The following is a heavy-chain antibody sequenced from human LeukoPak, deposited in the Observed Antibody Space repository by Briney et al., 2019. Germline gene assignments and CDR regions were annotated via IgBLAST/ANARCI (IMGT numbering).Heavy chain of an antibody. D-gene: IGHD3-10*02. CDR3: AELGITMIGGV. CDR2: ISYDGSNK. CDR1: GFTFSSYG. J-gene: IGHJ6*04. V-gene: IGHV3-30*18. Sequence: GGSLRLSCAASGFTFSSYGMHWVRQAPGKGLEWVAVISYDGSNKYHADSVKGRFTISRDNAKNSLYLQMNSLRAEDTAVYYCAELGITMIGGVWGKGTTVTISS.